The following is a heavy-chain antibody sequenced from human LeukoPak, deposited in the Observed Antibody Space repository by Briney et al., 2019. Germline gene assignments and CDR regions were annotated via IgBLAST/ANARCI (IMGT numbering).Heavy chain of an antibody. CDR2: IYYSGST. Sequence: PSETLSLTCTVSGGSISSYYWSWIRQPPGKGLEWIGYIYYSGSTNYNPSLKSRVTISVDTSKNQFSLKLSSVTAADTAVYYCARDARMMVYSSSWSGWFDPWGQGTLVTVSS. V-gene: IGHV4-59*01. J-gene: IGHJ5*02. CDR1: GGSISSYY. CDR3: ARDARMMVYSSSWSGWFDP. D-gene: IGHD6-13*01.